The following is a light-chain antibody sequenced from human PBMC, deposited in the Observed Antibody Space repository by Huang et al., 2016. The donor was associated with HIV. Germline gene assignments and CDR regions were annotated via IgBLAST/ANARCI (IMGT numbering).Light chain of an antibody. J-gene: IGKJ5*01. V-gene: IGKV1-39*01. CDR2: AAS. Sequence: DIQMTQSPSSLSASVGDRVTITCRASQSISTYLNWYQQKPGKAPRLLIYAASSLQSGVPSRFSGSGSGTDFTLTINSLQAEDFATYYCQKSYSPPVFGQGTRLEMK. CDR1: QSISTY. CDR3: QKSYSPPV.